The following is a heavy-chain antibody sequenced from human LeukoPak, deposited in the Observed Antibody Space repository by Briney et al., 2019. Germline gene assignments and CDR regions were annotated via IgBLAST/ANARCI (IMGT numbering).Heavy chain of an antibody. CDR1: GYTFTSYG. Sequence: AASVKVSCKASGYTFTSYGISWVRQAPGQGLEWMGWINPNSGGTNYAQKFQGRVTMTRDTSISTAYMELSRLRSDDTAVYYCAGTTVYYYYMDVWGKGTTVTISS. J-gene: IGHJ6*03. D-gene: IGHD4-17*01. V-gene: IGHV1-2*02. CDR2: INPNSGGT. CDR3: AGTTVYYYYMDV.